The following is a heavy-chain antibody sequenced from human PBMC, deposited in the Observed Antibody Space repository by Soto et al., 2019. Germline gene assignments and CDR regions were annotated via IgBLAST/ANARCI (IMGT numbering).Heavy chain of an antibody. CDR3: ARGENAIGGASLDDYEYGMDV. CDR2: IGTAGDT. V-gene: IGHV3-13*01. Sequence: GGSLRLSCAASGFTFSSYDMHWVRQATGKGLEWVSAIGTAGDTYYPGSVKGRVTISRENAKNYLYLQMNSLRAGDTAVYYGARGENAIGGASLDDYEYGMDVWGQGTPVAVS. D-gene: IGHD1-26*01. CDR1: GFTFSSYD. J-gene: IGHJ6*02.